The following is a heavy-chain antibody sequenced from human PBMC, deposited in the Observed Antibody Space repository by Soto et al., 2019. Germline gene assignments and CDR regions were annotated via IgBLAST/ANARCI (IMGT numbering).Heavy chain of an antibody. V-gene: IGHV3-72*01. CDR2: FRTSGDGGTT. J-gene: IGHJ4*02. D-gene: IGHD3-3*01. CDR1: LSTFIRYS. CDR3: ARTNNPTYEVDE. Sequence: GGPLTLSCGASLSTFIRYSMICFLTAPGKGLEWVSGFRTSGDGGTTEYAASVKGRFTISRDDSKNSLYLQMNSLKTEDTAVYFCARTNNPTYEVDEWGQGTLVTVS.